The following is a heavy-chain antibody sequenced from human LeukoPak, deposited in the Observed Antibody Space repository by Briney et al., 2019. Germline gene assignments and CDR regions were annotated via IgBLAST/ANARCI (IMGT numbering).Heavy chain of an antibody. CDR3: ARDRSSSSL. J-gene: IGHJ4*02. V-gene: IGHV1-18*01. CDR2: ISAYNGHR. D-gene: IGHD6-6*01. Sequence: ASVRVSCKASGYIFTNFGISWVRQAPGQGLEWMGWISAYNGHRNYAQKFQDRLTVTTNTSATTAYMELTGLTSYDTGVYYCARDRSSSSLWGQGTLVTISS. CDR1: GYIFTNFG.